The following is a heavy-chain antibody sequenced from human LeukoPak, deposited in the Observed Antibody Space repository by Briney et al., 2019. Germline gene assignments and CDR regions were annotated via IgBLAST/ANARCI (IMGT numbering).Heavy chain of an antibody. Sequence: GGSLRLSCAASGFTFSSYAMSWVRQAPGKGLEWVSAISGSGGSTYYADSVKGRFTISRDNSKNTLYLQMNSLRAEDTAVYYCAKVWSGYWNYYGMDDWGQGTTVTVSS. CDR1: GFTFSSYA. CDR3: AKVWSGYWNYYGMDD. V-gene: IGHV3-23*01. J-gene: IGHJ6*02. CDR2: ISGSGGST. D-gene: IGHD3-3*01.